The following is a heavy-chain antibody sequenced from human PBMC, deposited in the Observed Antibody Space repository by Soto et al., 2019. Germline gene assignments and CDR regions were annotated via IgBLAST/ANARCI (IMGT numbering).Heavy chain of an antibody. CDR2: ITDTGGDT. J-gene: IGHJ4*02. CDR1: GITFGSRA. D-gene: IGHD1-26*01. CDR3: ARSMKLVGARDY. V-gene: IGHV3-23*01. Sequence: PGGSLRLSCVASGITFGSRAMSWVRQAPGEGLEWVSTITDTGGDTNYARKFQGRVTMTRDTSINTAYMELSRLTSDDTAVYYCARSMKLVGARDYWGQGTLVTVSS.